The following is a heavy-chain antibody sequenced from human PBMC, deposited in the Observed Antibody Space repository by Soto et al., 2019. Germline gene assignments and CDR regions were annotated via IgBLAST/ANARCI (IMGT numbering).Heavy chain of an antibody. CDR2: ISSSSSYI. Sequence: SGGSLRLSCAASGFPFSSYSMNWVRQAPGKGLEWVSSISSSSSYIYYADSVKGRFTISRDNARNSLYLQMNSLRAEDTAVYYCARGSSIVVVPAAPVEWFDPWGQGTLVTVSS. J-gene: IGHJ5*02. CDR1: GFPFSSYS. V-gene: IGHV3-21*01. CDR3: ARGSSIVVVPAAPVEWFDP. D-gene: IGHD2-2*01.